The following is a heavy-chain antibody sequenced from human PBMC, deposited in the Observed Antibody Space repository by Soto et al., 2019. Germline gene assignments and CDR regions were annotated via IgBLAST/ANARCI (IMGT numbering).Heavy chain of an antibody. V-gene: IGHV1-18*04. J-gene: IGHJ5*02. CDR3: ARQDVVVPASIPQFDP. Sequence: QVQLVQSGAEVKKPGASVKVSCKASGYFFTRYGISWVRQAPGQGLEWLGWISPYNGNTNYAQKVQGRVTMTTDTSTSTVYMELRSLRSDDTAVYYCARQDVVVPASIPQFDPWGQGTLVTVSS. D-gene: IGHD2-2*02. CDR1: GYFFTRYG. CDR2: ISPYNGNT.